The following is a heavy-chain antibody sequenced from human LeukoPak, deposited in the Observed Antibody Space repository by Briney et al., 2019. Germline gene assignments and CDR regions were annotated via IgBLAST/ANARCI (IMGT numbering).Heavy chain of an antibody. CDR2: INPESGYT. Sequence: GASVKVSCKASGYTFTAYYIHWVRQAPGQGLEWMGWINPESGYTKSAQKFQGSVTMTTDTSITTTYMELIRLESGDTAVYYCAGLGITMTDNAFDVWGQGTLVTVSS. J-gene: IGHJ3*01. D-gene: IGHD3-22*01. CDR3: AGLGITMTDNAFDV. CDR1: GYTFTAYY. V-gene: IGHV1-2*02.